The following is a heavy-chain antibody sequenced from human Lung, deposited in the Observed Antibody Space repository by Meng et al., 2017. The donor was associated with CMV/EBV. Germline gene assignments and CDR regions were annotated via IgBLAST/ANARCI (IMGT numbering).Heavy chain of an antibody. CDR2: IRWNSCRI. CDR1: GFTFDDYA. D-gene: IGHD3-3*01. Sequence: SXRPXCAASGFTFDDYAMHCVRQAHGRCMEWVSCIRWNSCRIGYADSVKGRFIISRDNAKNSLYLQMNSLIAEDTALYDCAKDGYYDFWGGMDVWAQGTTVTVAS. J-gene: IGHJ6*02. V-gene: IGHV3-9*01. CDR3: AKDGYYDFWGGMDV.